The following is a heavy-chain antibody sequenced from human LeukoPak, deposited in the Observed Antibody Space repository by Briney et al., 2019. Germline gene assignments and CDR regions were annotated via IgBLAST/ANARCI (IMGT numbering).Heavy chain of an antibody. Sequence: RXXTSGSTNYNPSLKSRVTMSVDTSKNQFSLKLSSVTAADTAVYYCARGYSNSGSYVGWFDPWGQGXXV. J-gene: IGHJ5*02. D-gene: IGHD1-26*01. V-gene: IGHV4-4*07. CDR2: XXTSGST. CDR3: ARGYSNSGSYVGWFDP.